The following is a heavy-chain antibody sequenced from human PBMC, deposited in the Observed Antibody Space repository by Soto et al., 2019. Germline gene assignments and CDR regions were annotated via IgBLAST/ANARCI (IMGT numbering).Heavy chain of an antibody. CDR3: ARDPGAASFDF. CDR1: GYTFTNYG. J-gene: IGHJ4*02. D-gene: IGHD2-15*01. V-gene: IGHV1-18*01. Sequence: QVHLVLSGAEVKKPGASVKVSCKASGYTFTNYGISWVRQAPGEGLEWVGWINTSNDNKLYAQKLQGRLTLTTDTSTSTAYMDLTTLRSDDTAVYFCARDPGAASFDFWAQGTLVTVSS. CDR2: INTSNDNK.